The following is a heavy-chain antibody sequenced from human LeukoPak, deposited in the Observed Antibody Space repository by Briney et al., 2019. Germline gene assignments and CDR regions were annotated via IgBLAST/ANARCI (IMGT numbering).Heavy chain of an antibody. V-gene: IGHV3-21*01. J-gene: IGHJ3*02. Sequence: GGSLRLSCAASGFTFSSYSMNWVRQAPGKGLGWVSSISSSSRYIYFADSVKGRITISRDNAKNSLYLQMNSLRAEDTAVYYCARQAAAVGSYDAFDIWGQGTMVTVSS. CDR1: GFTFSSYS. CDR2: ISSSSRYI. CDR3: ARQAAAVGSYDAFDI. D-gene: IGHD6-13*01.